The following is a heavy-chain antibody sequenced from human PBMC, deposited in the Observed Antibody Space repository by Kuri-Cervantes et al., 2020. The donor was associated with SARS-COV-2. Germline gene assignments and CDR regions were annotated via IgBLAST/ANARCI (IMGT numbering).Heavy chain of an antibody. D-gene: IGHD3-22*01. J-gene: IGHJ4*02. Sequence: ASVKVSCKASGYTFTSYDINWVRQATGQGLEWMGWMNPNSGNTTYAQKLQGRVTMTTDTSTSTTYMELRSLRSDDTAVYYCARRSGYYYDSSGYDYWGQGTLVTVSS. CDR3: ARRSGYYYDSSGYDY. V-gene: IGHV1-8*01. CDR2: MNPNSGNT. CDR1: GYTFTSYD.